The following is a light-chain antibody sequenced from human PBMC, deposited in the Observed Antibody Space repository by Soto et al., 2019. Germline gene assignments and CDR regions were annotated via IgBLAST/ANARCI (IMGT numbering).Light chain of an antibody. CDR2: GAS. CDR3: QQRNTWPPVT. J-gene: IGKJ5*01. CDR1: QSVSNNY. V-gene: IGKV3D-20*02. Sequence: EIVLTQSPGTLSLSPGERATLSCRASQSVSNNYLAWYQQKPGQAPRLLIYGASNRTTGIPDRFSGSGSGTDFTLTISRLEPEDFAIYHCQQRNTWPPVTFGQGTRLEIK.